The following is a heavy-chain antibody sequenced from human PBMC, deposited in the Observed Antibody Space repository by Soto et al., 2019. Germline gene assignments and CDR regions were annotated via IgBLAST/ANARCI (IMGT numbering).Heavy chain of an antibody. CDR2: IDPSDSYT. CDR3: ERLRSPYYYYDIDV. CDR1: GYSFTSYW. J-gene: IGHJ6*02. V-gene: IGHV5-10-1*01. Sequence: VQSLKISCKGSGYSFTSYWISWVRQMPGKGLEWMGRIDPSDSYTNYSPSFQGHVTISADKSISTAYLQWSSMKASDTAMYYCERLRSPYYYYDIDVLGQGTTVTAAS.